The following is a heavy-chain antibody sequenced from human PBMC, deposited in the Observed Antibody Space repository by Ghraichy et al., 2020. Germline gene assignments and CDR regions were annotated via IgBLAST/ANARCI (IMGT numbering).Heavy chain of an antibody. V-gene: IGHV3-48*03. D-gene: IGHD3-22*01. CDR1: GFTFSSYE. CDR3: ARDSALYCDPHAFDI. Sequence: GGSLRLSCAASGFTFSSYEMNWVRQAPGKGLEWVSYISSSGSTIYYADSVKGRFTISRDNAKNSLYLQMNSLRAEDTAVYYCARDSALYCDPHAFDIWGQGTMVTVSS. J-gene: IGHJ3*02. CDR2: ISSSGSTI.